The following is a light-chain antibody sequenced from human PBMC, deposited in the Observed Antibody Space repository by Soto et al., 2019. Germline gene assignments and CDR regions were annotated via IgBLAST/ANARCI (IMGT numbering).Light chain of an antibody. CDR2: GAS. Sequence: EIVMTQSPATLSVSPGERATLSCRARQSVSTNLAWYQKKPGQAPRLLIYGASTRATGIPARFSGSGSGTEFTLTLSSLQSEDFAVYYCQQYNNWWTFGQGTKVEIK. V-gene: IGKV3-15*01. CDR3: QQYNNWWT. CDR1: QSVSTN. J-gene: IGKJ1*01.